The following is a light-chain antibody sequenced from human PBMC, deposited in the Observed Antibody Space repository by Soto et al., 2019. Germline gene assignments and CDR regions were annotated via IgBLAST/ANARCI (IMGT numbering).Light chain of an antibody. Sequence: QSALTQPASVSGSPGQSITISCTGTSSDIGDYNFVSWYQQYPGKAPKLMIYEGTKRPSGVSNRFSGSNSGNTASLTISGLPAEDEADYHCCSHARGSTFYVFGTGTKLTVL. CDR2: EGT. J-gene: IGLJ1*01. V-gene: IGLV2-23*01. CDR1: SSDIGDYNF. CDR3: CSHARGSTFYV.